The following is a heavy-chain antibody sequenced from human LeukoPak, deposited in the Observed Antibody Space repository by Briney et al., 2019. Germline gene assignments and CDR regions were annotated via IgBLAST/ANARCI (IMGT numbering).Heavy chain of an antibody. CDR1: GGSFSGFY. D-gene: IGHD3-16*01. Sequence: SETLSLTCAVYGGSFSGFYWNWIRQPPGKGLEWIGEIDHSGSTNYNPSLKSRVTISVDRANNQFSLKLSSVTAADTAFYYCARGRKEGLALWGQGTLVTVSS. J-gene: IGHJ4*02. CDR3: ARGRKEGLAL. V-gene: IGHV4-34*01. CDR2: IDHSGST.